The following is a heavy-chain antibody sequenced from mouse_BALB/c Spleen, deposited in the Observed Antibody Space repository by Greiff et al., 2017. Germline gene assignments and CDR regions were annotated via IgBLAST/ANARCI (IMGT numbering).Heavy chain of an antibody. J-gene: IGHJ4*01. CDR1: GFSLTSYG. Sequence: VQLQQSGPGLVQPSQSLSITCTVSGFSLTSYGVHWVRQSPGKGLEWLGVIWSGGSTDYNAAFISRLSISKDNSKSQVFFKMNSLQANDTAIYYCASPDGYPYYYAMDYWGQGTSVTVSS. V-gene: IGHV2-2*02. CDR2: IWSGGST. D-gene: IGHD2-3*01. CDR3: ASPDGYPYYYAMDY.